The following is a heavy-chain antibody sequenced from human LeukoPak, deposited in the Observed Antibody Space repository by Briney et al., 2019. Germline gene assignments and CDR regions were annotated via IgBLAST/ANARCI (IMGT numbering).Heavy chain of an antibody. J-gene: IGHJ3*02. Sequence: GASVKVSCKASGYTFTGYYMHWVRQAPGQGLEWMGWINPNSGGTNYAQKFQGRVTMARDTSISTAYMELSRLRSDDTAVYYCARVPSGSYGAFDIWGQGTMVTVSS. CDR2: INPNSGGT. CDR3: ARVPSGSYGAFDI. V-gene: IGHV1-2*02. CDR1: GYTFTGYY. D-gene: IGHD1-26*01.